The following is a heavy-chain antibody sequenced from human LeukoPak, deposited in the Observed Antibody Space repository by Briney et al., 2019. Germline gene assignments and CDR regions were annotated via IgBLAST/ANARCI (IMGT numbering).Heavy chain of an antibody. CDR1: GGSISSYY. Sequence: SETLSLTCTVSGGSISSYYWSWIRQPARKGLEWIGYIYYSGSTNYNPSLKSRVTISVDTSKNQFSLKLSSVTTADTAVYYCARGLRWTPPDIWGQGTMVTVSS. D-gene: IGHD4-23*01. CDR2: IYYSGST. CDR3: ARGLRWTPPDI. V-gene: IGHV4-59*01. J-gene: IGHJ3*02.